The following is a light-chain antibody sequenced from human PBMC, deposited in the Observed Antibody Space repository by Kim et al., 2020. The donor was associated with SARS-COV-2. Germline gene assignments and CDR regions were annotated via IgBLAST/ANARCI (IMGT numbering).Light chain of an antibody. CDR2: DND. V-gene: IGLV1-51*01. Sequence: QSVLTQPPSVSAAPGQKVTISCSGSSTNIGDHYVSWYQKLPGTAPKLLIYDNDKRPSGIPDRFSGSKSGTSATLGITGLQTGDEADYYCGAWDTTLWVFGGGTQLTVL. CDR3: GAWDTTLWV. CDR1: STNIGDHY. J-gene: IGLJ3*02.